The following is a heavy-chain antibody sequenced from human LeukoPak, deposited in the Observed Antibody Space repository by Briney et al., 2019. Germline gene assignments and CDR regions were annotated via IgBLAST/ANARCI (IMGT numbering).Heavy chain of an antibody. D-gene: IGHD3-22*01. CDR1: GLTFSSYG. CDR2: ISYDGSNK. V-gene: IGHV3-30*18. Sequence: PGGSLRLSCAASGLTFSSYGMHWVRQAPGKGLEWVAVISYDGSNKYYADSVKGRFTISRDNSKNTLYLQMNSLRAEDTAVYYCAKDGSPWVVITSAPDYWGQGTLVTVSS. J-gene: IGHJ4*02. CDR3: AKDGSPWVVITSAPDY.